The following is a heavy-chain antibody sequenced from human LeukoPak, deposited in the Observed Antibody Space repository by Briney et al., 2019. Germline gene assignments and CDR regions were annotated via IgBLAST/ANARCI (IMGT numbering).Heavy chain of an antibody. Sequence: ASVKVSCKASGYTFTGYYMHWVRQAPGQGLEWMGWINPNSGGTNYAQKFQGRVTMTRDTSISTAYMELSRLRSDDAAVYYCARAYSSSWYWFDPWGQGILVIVSS. D-gene: IGHD6-13*01. J-gene: IGHJ5*02. V-gene: IGHV1-2*02. CDR2: INPNSGGT. CDR3: ARAYSSSWYWFDP. CDR1: GYTFTGYY.